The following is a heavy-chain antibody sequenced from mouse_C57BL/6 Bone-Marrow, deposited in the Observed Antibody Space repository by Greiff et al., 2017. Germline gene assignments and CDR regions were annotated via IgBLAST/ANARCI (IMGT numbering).Heavy chain of an antibody. CDR2: IYPKSGGT. D-gene: IGHD1-1*01. J-gene: IGHJ3*01. Sequence: VQLQQSGAELVKPGASVKLSCKASGYTFTSYWMHWVKQRPGRGLEWIGRIYPKSGGTNYNEKFKGKATLTVDKPSSTAYMQLSSLTSEDSAVYYCARGYGSGMGDYWGQGTMVTVSA. V-gene: IGHV1-72*01. CDR3: ARGYGSGMGDY. CDR1: GYTFTSYW.